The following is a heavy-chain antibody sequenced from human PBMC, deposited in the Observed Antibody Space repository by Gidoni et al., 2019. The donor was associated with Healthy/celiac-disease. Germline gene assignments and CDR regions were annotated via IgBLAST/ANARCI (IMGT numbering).Heavy chain of an antibody. CDR1: GCTFRIYA. J-gene: IGHJ5*02. Sequence: QVQLVQSGAELTTPGSSVKVSCMASGCTFRIYAISWVRQAPGQGLEWMGGIIPIFGTANYAQKFQDRVTITADESTSTAYMELSSLRSEDTAVYYCARGGYCGGDCYSGWFDPWGQGTLVTVSS. D-gene: IGHD2-21*02. V-gene: IGHV1-69*01. CDR2: IIPIFGTA. CDR3: ARGGYCGGDCYSGWFDP.